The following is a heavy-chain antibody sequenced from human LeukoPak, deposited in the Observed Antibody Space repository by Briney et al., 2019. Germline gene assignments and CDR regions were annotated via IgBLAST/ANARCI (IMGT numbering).Heavy chain of an antibody. CDR1: GFTFSSYG. D-gene: IGHD3-22*01. Sequence: PGGSLRLSCAASGFTFSSYGMSWVRQAPGKGLEWVANIKQDGSEKYYVDSVKGRFTISRDNAKNSLYLQMNSLRAEDTAVYYCARFTMIVVVITTGWFDPWGQGTLVTVSS. J-gene: IGHJ5*02. V-gene: IGHV3-7*01. CDR3: ARFTMIVVVITTGWFDP. CDR2: IKQDGSEK.